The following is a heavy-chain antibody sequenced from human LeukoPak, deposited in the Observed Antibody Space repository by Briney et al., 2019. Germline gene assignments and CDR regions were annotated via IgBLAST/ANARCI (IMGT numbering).Heavy chain of an antibody. V-gene: IGHV3-23*01. CDR3: AKGSYSSPDYGMDV. J-gene: IGHJ6*02. CDR1: GFTFSSYA. Sequence: GGSLRLSCAASGFTFSSYAMSWVRQAPGKGLEWVSAISGSGGSTYYADSVKGRFTISRDNSKNTLYLQMNSLSAEDTAVYYCAKGSYSSPDYGMDVWGQGTTVTVSS. D-gene: IGHD6-13*01. CDR2: ISGSGGST.